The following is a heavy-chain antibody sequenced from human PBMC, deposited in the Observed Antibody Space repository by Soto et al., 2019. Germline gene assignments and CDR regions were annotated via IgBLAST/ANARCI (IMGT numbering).Heavy chain of an antibody. CDR2: ISTSSNVI. CDR1: GFTFTTYS. Sequence: EVQLVESGGGLAQPGGSPRLSCAASGFTFTTYSMNWVRQAPGKGLEWVSYISTSSNVIYYADSVKGRFTISSDNAQKTLYLQMNSLRDEDSAIYYCARDGGGESSGSAHYYYYGMDVWGQGTAVAVS. D-gene: IGHD6-19*01. J-gene: IGHJ6*02. V-gene: IGHV3-48*02. CDR3: ARDGGGESSGSAHYYYYGMDV.